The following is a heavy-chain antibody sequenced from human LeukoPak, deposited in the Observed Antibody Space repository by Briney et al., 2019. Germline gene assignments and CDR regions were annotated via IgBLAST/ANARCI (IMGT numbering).Heavy chain of an antibody. CDR2: IYYSGST. CDR1: GGSIGSGGYY. CDR3: ARVLQWLGRFDY. V-gene: IGHV4-31*03. Sequence: PSQTLSLTCTVSGGSIGSGGYYWSWIRQHPGKGLEWIGYIYYSGSTYYNPSLKSRVTISVDTSKNQFSLKLSSVTAADTAVYYCARVLQWLGRFDYWGQGTLVTVSS. J-gene: IGHJ4*02. D-gene: IGHD6-19*01.